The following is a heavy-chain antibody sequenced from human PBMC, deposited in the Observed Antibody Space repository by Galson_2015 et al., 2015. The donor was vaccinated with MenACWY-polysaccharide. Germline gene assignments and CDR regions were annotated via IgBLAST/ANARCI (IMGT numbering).Heavy chain of an antibody. Sequence: SLRLSCAASGFTFSSYAMHWVRQAPGKGLEWVAVISYDGSDKYYADSVKGRFTISRDNSKNTLYLQMNSLRAEDTAVYYCARSLKAAHPFSWWGQGTLVTVSS. CDR3: ARSLKAAHPFSW. V-gene: IGHV3-30-3*01. D-gene: IGHD6-6*01. CDR2: ISYDGSDK. J-gene: IGHJ4*02. CDR1: GFTFSSYA.